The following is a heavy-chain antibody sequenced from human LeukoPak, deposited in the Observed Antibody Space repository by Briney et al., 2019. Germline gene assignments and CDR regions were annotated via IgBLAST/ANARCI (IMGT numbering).Heavy chain of an antibody. CDR3: ARHVDY. CDR1: GGSISTGSFY. Sequence: SETLSLTCTVSGGSISTGSFYWGWIRQPPGKGLEWIASLSYSGSTFHNPSLKGRVTISLNSSKNQFSLKLSSVTAADTAVYYCARHVDYWGQGTLATVSS. CDR2: LSYSGST. J-gene: IGHJ4*02. V-gene: IGHV4-39*01.